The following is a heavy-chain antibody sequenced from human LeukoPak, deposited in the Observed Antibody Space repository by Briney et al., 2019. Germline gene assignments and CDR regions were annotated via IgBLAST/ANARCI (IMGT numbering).Heavy chain of an antibody. Sequence: SETLSLTCTVSGGSISSYYWSWIRQPPGKGLEWIGYIYYSGSTNYNPSLKSRVTISVDTSKNQFSLKLSSVTAADTAVYYCAREVRYARGGGMDVWGQGTTVTVSS. CDR3: AREVRYARGGGMDV. J-gene: IGHJ6*02. V-gene: IGHV4-59*01. D-gene: IGHD5-12*01. CDR2: IYYSGST. CDR1: GGSISSYY.